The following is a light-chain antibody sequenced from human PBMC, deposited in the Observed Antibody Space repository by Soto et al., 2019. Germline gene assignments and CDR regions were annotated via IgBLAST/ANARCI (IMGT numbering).Light chain of an antibody. J-gene: IGKJ3*01. CDR2: DAS. Sequence: EIVLTQSPATLSLSPGERATLSCRASQSVSSYLAWYQQKPGQAPRLLIYDASNRATGIPARFSGSGSGTDCTLTISSLEPEDFAVYYCQQRSNWPLLTFGPGTKVDSK. CDR1: QSVSSY. V-gene: IGKV3-11*01. CDR3: QQRSNWPLLT.